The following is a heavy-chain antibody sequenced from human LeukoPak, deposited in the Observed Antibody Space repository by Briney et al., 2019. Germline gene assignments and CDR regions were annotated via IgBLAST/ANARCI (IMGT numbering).Heavy chain of an antibody. Sequence: PSETLSLTCTVSGGSISSYYWSWIRQPPGKGLEWIGYIYYSGSTNYNPSLKSRVTISVDTSKNQFSLKLSSVTAADTAVYYCARIYSGSYPSPDDAFDIWGQGTMVTVSS. CDR2: IYYSGST. CDR3: ARIYSGSYPSPDDAFDI. J-gene: IGHJ3*02. V-gene: IGHV4-59*01. D-gene: IGHD1-26*01. CDR1: GGSISSYY.